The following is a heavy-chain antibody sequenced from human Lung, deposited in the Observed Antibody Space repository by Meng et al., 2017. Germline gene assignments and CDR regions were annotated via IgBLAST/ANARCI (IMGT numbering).Heavy chain of an antibody. CDR2: INHSGST. J-gene: IGHJ4*02. Sequence: QVELQHGGAGLLKPPEPLSLPCVVSGGSFSDYYWSWIRQPPGKGLEWIGEINHSGSTNYNPSLESRATISVDTSQNNLSLKLSSVTAADSAVYYCARGPTTMAHDFDYWGQGTLVTVSS. V-gene: IGHV4-34*01. CDR1: GGSFSDYY. D-gene: IGHD4-11*01. CDR3: ARGPTTMAHDFDY.